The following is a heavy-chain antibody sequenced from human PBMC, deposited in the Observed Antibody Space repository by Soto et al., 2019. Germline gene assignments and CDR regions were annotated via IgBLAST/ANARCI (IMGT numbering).Heavy chain of an antibody. CDR3: ARELVTEPYYYYGMDV. D-gene: IGHD1-26*01. CDR2: IGTAGDT. Sequence: GGSLRLSCAASGFTFSSYDMHWVRQATGKGLEWVSAIGTAGDTYYPGSVKGRFTISRENAKNSLYLQMNSLRAEDTAVYYCARELVTEPYYYYGMDVWGQGTTVTVSS. CDR1: GFTFSSYD. J-gene: IGHJ6*02. V-gene: IGHV3-13*01.